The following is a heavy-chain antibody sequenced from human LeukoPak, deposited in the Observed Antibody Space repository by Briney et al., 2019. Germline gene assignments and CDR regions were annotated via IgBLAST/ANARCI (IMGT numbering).Heavy chain of an antibody. J-gene: IGHJ4*02. D-gene: IGHD2-2*01. CDR2: VGVSGGNT. CDR3: AKGGSPSCYSSSGY. CDR1: GFTFSTHA. Sequence: PGGSLRLSCAASGFTFSTHAMSWVRQAPGKGLEWVSAVGVSGGNTYYADSVKGRFTISRDNSKNTLYLQMNSLRGEDTAVYYCAKGGSPSCYSSSGYWGQGTLVTVSS. V-gene: IGHV3-23*01.